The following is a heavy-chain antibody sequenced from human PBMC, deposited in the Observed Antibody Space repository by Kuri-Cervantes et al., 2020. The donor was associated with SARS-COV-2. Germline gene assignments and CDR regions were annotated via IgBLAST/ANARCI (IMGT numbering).Heavy chain of an antibody. Sequence: GSLRLSCTVSGGSISSYYWSWIRQPPGKGLEWIGYIYYSGSTNYNQSLKSRVTISVDTSKNQFSLKLSSLTAAETAVYYCARGVAGVVPATILGLGFYYYYYMDVWGRGTPVTVSS. CDR1: GGSISSYY. J-gene: IGHJ6*03. V-gene: IGHV4-59*12. CDR3: ARGVAGVVPATILGLGFYYYYYMDV. D-gene: IGHD2-2*02. CDR2: IYYSGST.